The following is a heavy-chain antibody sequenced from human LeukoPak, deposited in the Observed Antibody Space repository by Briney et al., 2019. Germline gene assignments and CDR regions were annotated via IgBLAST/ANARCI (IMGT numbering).Heavy chain of an antibody. CDR3: TTDLEWGLTYCGGDCYSGYYYDMDV. Sequence: QPGGSLRLSCAASGFTFSSYAMSWVRQAPGKGLEWVSAISGSGGSTYYADSVKGRFTISRDNSKNTLYLQMNSLRAEDTAVYYCTTDLEWGLTYCGGDCYSGYYYDMDVWGQGTTVTVPS. CDR1: GFTFSSYA. D-gene: IGHD2-21*02. V-gene: IGHV3-23*01. J-gene: IGHJ6*02. CDR2: ISGSGGST.